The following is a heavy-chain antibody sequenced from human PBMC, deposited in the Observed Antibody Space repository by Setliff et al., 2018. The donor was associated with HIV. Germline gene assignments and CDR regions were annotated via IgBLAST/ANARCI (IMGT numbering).Heavy chain of an antibody. CDR1: GDSIGTYS. D-gene: IGHD3-22*01. CDR3: AKYTFYDDTSGYFARRYFDL. V-gene: IGHV4-4*09. CDR2: IYGSGST. J-gene: IGHJ2*01. Sequence: SETLSLTCAVSGDSIGTYSWHWLRQPPGKGLEWIGYIYGSGSTGYNPSLTSRVTMSTDTPNNRFALKLTSVTAADTAVYYCAKYTFYDDTSGYFARRYFDLWGRGTLVTVSS.